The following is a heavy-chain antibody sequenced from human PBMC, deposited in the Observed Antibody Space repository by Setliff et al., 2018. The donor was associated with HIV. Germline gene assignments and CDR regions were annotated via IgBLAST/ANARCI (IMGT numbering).Heavy chain of an antibody. Sequence: PSETLSLTCTVSAVSIGGYSWSWIRQSPGKGLEWIGSIYSTDTTNHNPSLESRVTISVDKSKNQFSLKLNSVTAAGTAVYYCARHGTWNSQRFHFDYWGQGTPFTVSS. V-gene: IGHV4-4*09. D-gene: IGHD1-7*01. J-gene: IGHJ4*02. CDR1: AVSIGGYS. CDR2: IYSTDTT. CDR3: ARHGTWNSQRFHFDY.